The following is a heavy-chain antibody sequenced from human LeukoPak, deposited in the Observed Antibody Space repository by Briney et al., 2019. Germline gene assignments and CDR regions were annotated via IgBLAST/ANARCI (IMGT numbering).Heavy chain of an antibody. CDR2: ISWNSGSI. CDR1: GFTFGDYA. CDR3: AKDMSEGYSSGWYIDY. Sequence: PGGSLRLSCAASGFTFGDYAMHWVRHVPGKGLEWVSGISWNSGSIGYADSVKGRFTISRDNAKNSLHLQMNSLRDEDTALYYCAKDMSEGYSSGWYIDYWGQGTLVTVSS. J-gene: IGHJ4*02. V-gene: IGHV3-9*01. D-gene: IGHD6-19*01.